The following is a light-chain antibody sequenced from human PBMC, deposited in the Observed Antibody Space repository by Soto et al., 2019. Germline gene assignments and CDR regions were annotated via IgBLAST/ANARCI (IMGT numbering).Light chain of an antibody. J-gene: IGKJ4*01. CDR1: QGISSF. Sequence: DIQLTQSPSFLSASVGDRVTITCRASQGISSFLAWYQPKPGKGTNLLISGASNLRTGVPSRFSGGGSGTEFTLTISSLQPEDFATYYCQHLNTDQLTVGGGTKVEN. V-gene: IGKV1-9*01. CDR3: QHLNTDQLT. CDR2: GAS.